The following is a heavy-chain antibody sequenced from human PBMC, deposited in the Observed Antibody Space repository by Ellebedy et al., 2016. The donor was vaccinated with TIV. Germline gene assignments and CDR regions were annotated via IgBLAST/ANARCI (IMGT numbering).Heavy chain of an antibody. Sequence: GGSLRLXXAASGFTFSRYGMHWVRQAPGKGLEWVAVIPYDESDKYYADSVKGRFTISRDNSKNTLYLQMNSLRAEDTAVYYCAKARAAAYYYYYGMDVWGQGTTVTVSS. D-gene: IGHD2-2*01. CDR3: AKARAAAYYYYYGMDV. CDR2: IPYDESDK. CDR1: GFTFSRYG. V-gene: IGHV3-30*18. J-gene: IGHJ6*02.